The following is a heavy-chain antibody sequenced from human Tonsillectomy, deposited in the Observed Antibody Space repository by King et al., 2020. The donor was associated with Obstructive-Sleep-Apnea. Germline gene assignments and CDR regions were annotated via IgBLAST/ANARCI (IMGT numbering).Heavy chain of an antibody. CDR3: ASTRPLGTTPEIDP. CDR1: GYTFTSYD. D-gene: IGHD4-17*01. V-gene: IGHV1-8*01. Sequence: VQLVESGAEVKKPGASVKVSCKASGYTFTSYDINWVRQATGQRLEWMGWMNPNSGNTGYAQKFQGRVTMTRNTSIRTAYMELSSLRSEDTAVYYCASTRPLGTTPEIDPWGQGTLVTVSS. J-gene: IGHJ5*02. CDR2: MNPNSGNT.